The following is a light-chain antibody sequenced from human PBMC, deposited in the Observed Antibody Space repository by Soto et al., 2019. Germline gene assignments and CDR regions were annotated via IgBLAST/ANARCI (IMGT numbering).Light chain of an antibody. CDR2: YDD. J-gene: IGLJ3*02. V-gene: IGLV1-36*01. Sequence: QSVLTQPPSVSDAPRQRVTISCSGSRSNVGDNAVNWYQQLPGKAPKLLIYYDDLLTSGVSDRFSGSKSGTSASLAISGLQSEDEGDYYCEAWDDSLNGWVFGGGTKLNVL. CDR3: EAWDDSLNGWV. CDR1: RSNVGDNA.